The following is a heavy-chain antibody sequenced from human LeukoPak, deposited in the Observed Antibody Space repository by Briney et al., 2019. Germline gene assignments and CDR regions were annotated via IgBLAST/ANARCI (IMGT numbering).Heavy chain of an antibody. CDR2: ISSSGSTI. J-gene: IGHJ3*02. CDR1: GFTFDDYG. D-gene: IGHD2-15*01. Sequence: GGSLRLSCAASGFTFDDYGMSWVRHAPGKGLEWVSYISSSGSTIYYADSVKGRFTISRDNAKNSLYLQMNSLRAEDTAVYYCARARDYCSGGSCYSTDAFDIWGQGTMVTVSS. CDR3: ARARDYCSGGSCYSTDAFDI. V-gene: IGHV3-48*03.